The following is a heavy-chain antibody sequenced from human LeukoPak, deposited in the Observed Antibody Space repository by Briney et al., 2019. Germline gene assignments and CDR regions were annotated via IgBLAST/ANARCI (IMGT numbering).Heavy chain of an antibody. V-gene: IGHV3-7*01. J-gene: IGHJ4*02. Sequence: PGGSLRLSCAASGFTFSNSAMHWARQAPGKGLEWVANIKQDGSEKFYVDSVKGRFTISRDNAKTSLYLQMNSLRAEDTAVYYCARLTTYFYGSGRTPSYCFDYWGQGTLVTVSS. CDR2: IKQDGSEK. CDR1: GFTFSNSA. D-gene: IGHD3-10*01. CDR3: ARLTTYFYGSGRTPSYCFDY.